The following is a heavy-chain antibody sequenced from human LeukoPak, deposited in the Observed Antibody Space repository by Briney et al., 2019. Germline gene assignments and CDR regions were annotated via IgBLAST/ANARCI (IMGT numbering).Heavy chain of an antibody. CDR2: ISAYNGNT. V-gene: IGHV1-18*01. Sequence: ASVKVSCKASGYTFTSYGISWVRQAPGQGLEWMGWISAYNGNTNYAQKLQGRVTMTTDTSTSTAYMELRSLRSDDTAVYYCARDNENIVATIPLDYWGQGTLVTVSS. J-gene: IGHJ4*02. CDR3: ARDNENIVATIPLDY. CDR1: GYTFTSYG. D-gene: IGHD5-12*01.